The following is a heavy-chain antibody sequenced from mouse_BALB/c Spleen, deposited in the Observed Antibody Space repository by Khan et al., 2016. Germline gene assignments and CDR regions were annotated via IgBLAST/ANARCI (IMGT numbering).Heavy chain of an antibody. D-gene: IGHD2-14*01. V-gene: IGHV4-1*02. CDR2: INPDSSTI. CDR3: AGTFWYFDV. J-gene: IGHJ1*01. Sequence: EVKLLESGGGLVQPGGSLKLSCAASGFDFSRYWMSWVRQAPGKGLEWIGEINPDSSTINYTPSLKDKFIISRDKANNTLYLQMSKVRSEDTALDYCAGTFWYFDVWGAGTTVTVSS. CDR1: GFDFSRYW.